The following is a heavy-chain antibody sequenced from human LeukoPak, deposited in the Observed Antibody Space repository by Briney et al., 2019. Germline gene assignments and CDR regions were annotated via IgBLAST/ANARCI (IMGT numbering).Heavy chain of an antibody. V-gene: IGHV3-23*01. Sequence: PGPSLRLSCAPSGFTFSNYAMTWVRQAPGEGLEWVSGISDSGSNTYYADSAKGRFTISRDNSKNTLYLQMNSLRTEDTAVYYCAKVTTWYSDLWGRGTLVTISS. D-gene: IGHD1-14*01. CDR1: GFTFSNYA. CDR2: ISDSGSNT. J-gene: IGHJ2*01. CDR3: AKVTTWYSDL.